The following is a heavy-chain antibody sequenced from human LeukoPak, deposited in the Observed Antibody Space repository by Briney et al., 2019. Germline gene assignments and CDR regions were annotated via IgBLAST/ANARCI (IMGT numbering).Heavy chain of an antibody. D-gene: IGHD5-18*01. V-gene: IGHV1-18*01. CDR3: ARDPDTAMVSLLSYYYGMDV. CDR1: GYTFTSYG. CDR2: SSAYNGNP. Sequence: GASVKVSCKASGYTFTSYGISWVRQAPGQGLEGMGWSSAYNGNPNYAEKLQGRVTMATDTSTSTAYMEVRSLRSDDTAVYYCARDPDTAMVSLLSYYYGMDVWGHGTTVTVSS. J-gene: IGHJ6*02.